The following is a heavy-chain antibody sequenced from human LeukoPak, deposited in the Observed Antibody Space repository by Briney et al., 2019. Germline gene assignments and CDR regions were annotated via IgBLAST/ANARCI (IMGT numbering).Heavy chain of an antibody. Sequence: ASVKVSCKASGFTFTSSAMHWVRQAPGQGLEWMGWINPNSGGTNYAQKFQGWVTMTRDTSISTAYMELSRPRSDDTAVYYCARDRYRCSSTSCYGYYYYGMDVWGQGTTVTVSS. V-gene: IGHV1-2*04. D-gene: IGHD2-2*01. CDR1: GFTFTSSA. CDR3: ARDRYRCSSTSCYGYYYYGMDV. J-gene: IGHJ6*02. CDR2: INPNSGGT.